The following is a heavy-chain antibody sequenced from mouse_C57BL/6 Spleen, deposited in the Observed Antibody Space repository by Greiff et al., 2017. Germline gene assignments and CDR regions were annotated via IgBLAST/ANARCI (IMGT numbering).Heavy chain of an antibody. CDR1: GFTFSDYG. V-gene: IGHV5-17*01. Sequence: EVHLAASGGGLVKPGGSLKLSCAASGFTFSDYGMHWVRQAPEKGLEWVAYISSGGSTIYYADTVKGRFTISRDNAKNTLFLQMTSLRSEDTAMYYCARDGYYVLDYWGQGTSVTVSS. CDR3: ARDGYYVLDY. J-gene: IGHJ4*01. CDR2: ISSGGSTI. D-gene: IGHD2-3*01.